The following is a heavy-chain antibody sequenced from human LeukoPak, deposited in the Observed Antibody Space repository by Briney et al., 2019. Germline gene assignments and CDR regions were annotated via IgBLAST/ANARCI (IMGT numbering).Heavy chain of an antibody. D-gene: IGHD3-22*01. Sequence: GGSLRLSCAASGFTFSNYAMHWVRPAPGKGLEGVAVISYDGTNKYYADSVKGRFTISRDHSKNTMYLQMNSLRAEDTAMYYCARAPMSYDSSGFGGAFDIWGQGTMVTVSS. V-gene: IGHV3-30-3*01. CDR1: GFTFSNYA. J-gene: IGHJ3*02. CDR3: ARAPMSYDSSGFGGAFDI. CDR2: ISYDGTNK.